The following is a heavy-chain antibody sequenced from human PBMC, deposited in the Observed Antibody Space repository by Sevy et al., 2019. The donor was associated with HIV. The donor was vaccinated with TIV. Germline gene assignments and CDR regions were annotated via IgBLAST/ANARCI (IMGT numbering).Heavy chain of an antibody. J-gene: IGHJ4*02. V-gene: IGHV4-61*01. D-gene: IGHD3-10*01. CDR2: INYSGST. CDR3: AREAMVRGRRPKYYFDY. CDR1: GGSVSSGSYY. Sequence: SETLSLTCTVSGGSVSSGSYYWSWIRQPPGKGLEWIGYINYSGSTNYNPSLKSRVTISVDTSKNQFSLKMSSVTAADTAVYYCAREAMVRGRRPKYYFDYWGQGTLVTVSS.